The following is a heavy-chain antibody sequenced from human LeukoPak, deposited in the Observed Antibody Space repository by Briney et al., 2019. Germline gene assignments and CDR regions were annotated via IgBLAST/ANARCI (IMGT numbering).Heavy chain of an antibody. D-gene: IGHD1-26*01. V-gene: IGHV4-59*01. CDR3: ARVGSGSFDS. Sequence: SETPSLTCTVSGGSISTYYWSWIRQPPGKGLEWIGYNSYSGHTNCNPSLKSRVTISVDTSKNHFSLNLSSVTAADTAVYYCARVGSGSFDSWGQGTLVAVSS. CDR2: NSYSGHT. J-gene: IGHJ5*01. CDR1: GGSISTYY.